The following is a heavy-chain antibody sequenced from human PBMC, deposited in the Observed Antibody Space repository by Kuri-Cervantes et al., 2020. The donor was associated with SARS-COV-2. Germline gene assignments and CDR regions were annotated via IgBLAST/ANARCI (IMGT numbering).Heavy chain of an antibody. CDR2: IYYSGST. D-gene: IGHD3-22*01. V-gene: IGHV4-59*08. J-gene: IGHJ4*02. CDR1: GGSISSYY. Sequence: SETLSLTCTVSGGSISSYYWSWIRQPPGKGLEWIGYIYYSGSTNYNPSLKSRVTISVDKSKSQISLRLTSVTAADTAVDYCARGGSVYYDSGVNRFYDYWGQGTLVTVSS. CDR3: ARGGSVYYDSGVNRFYDY.